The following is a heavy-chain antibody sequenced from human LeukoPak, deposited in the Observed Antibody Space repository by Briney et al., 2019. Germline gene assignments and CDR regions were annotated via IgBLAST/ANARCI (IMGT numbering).Heavy chain of an antibody. J-gene: IGHJ4*02. V-gene: IGHV3-7*03. D-gene: IGHD3-16*01. CDR3: ARDVGGAPGDY. CDR1: GFTFSSYS. CDR2: IKQDGSEK. Sequence: GGSLRLSCAASGFTFSSYSMNWVRQAPGKGLEWVANIKQDGSEKYYVDSVKGRFTISRDNAKNSLYLQMNSLRAEDTAVYYCARDVGGAPGDYWGQGTLVTVSS.